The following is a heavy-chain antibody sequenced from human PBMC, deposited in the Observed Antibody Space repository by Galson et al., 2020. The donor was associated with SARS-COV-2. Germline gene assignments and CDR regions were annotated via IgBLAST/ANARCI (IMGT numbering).Heavy chain of an antibody. V-gene: IGHV2-5*02. CDR1: GFSLDTNGVS. CDR2: IYWDNDQ. CDR3: TQNKSAFPADGFDV. Sequence: SGPTLVKPTQTLTLTCDFSGFSLDTNGVSLACIRQPPGKALEWLALIYWDNDQRYTESLKNRLTVTNDTFKNQIFLTMTNVDPADTARYYCTQNKSAFPADGFDVWGPGTMVTVSA. D-gene: IGHD3-16*01. J-gene: IGHJ3*01.